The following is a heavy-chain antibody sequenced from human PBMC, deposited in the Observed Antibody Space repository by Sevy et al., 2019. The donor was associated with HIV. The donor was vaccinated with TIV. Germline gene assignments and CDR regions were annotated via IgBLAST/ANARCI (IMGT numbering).Heavy chain of an antibody. CDR3: ARGAAAGTSLDY. V-gene: IGHV1-46*01. Sequence: ASVKVSCKASGYTFTSYYMHWVRQAPGQGLEWMGIINPSGGSTSYAQKFQGRVTMTRDTSMSTVYMELSSLRSEDTAAYYCARGAAAGTSLDYWGQGTLVTVSS. J-gene: IGHJ4*02. CDR2: INPSGGST. D-gene: IGHD6-13*01. CDR1: GYTFTSYY.